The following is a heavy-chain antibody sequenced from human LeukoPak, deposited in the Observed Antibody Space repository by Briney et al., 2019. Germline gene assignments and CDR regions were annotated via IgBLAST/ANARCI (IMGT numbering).Heavy chain of an antibody. CDR3: ARVVGYCSSTSCYSVGDFDY. V-gene: IGHV4-39*01. CDR2: IYYSGST. J-gene: IGHJ4*02. D-gene: IGHD2-2*02. CDR1: GGSISSSSYY. Sequence: PSETLSLTCTVSGGSISSSSYYWGWIRQPPGKGLEWIGSIYYSGSTYYNPSLKSRVTISVDTSKNQFSLKLSSVTAADTAVYYCARVVGYCSSTSCYSVGDFDYWGQGTLVTVSS.